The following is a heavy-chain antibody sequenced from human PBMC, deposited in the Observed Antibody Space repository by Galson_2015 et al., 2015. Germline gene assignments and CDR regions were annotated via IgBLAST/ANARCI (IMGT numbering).Heavy chain of an antibody. CDR3: ARGGQSSFYSNLLEY. D-gene: IGHD4-11*01. Sequence: SLRLSCAVSGFTFSNYWMHWVRQAPGEGPVWVSRINSDGSSTSYADSVKGRFTISRDNAKNTLYLQSNSLRAEDTAVYYCARGGQSSFYSNLLEYWGQGTLVTVSS. V-gene: IGHV3-74*01. CDR2: INSDGSST. CDR1: GFTFSNYW. J-gene: IGHJ4*02.